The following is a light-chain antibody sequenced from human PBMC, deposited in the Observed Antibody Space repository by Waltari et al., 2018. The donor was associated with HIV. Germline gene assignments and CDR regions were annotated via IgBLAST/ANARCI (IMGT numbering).Light chain of an antibody. CDR1: SSDIGAYNF. CDR2: ELS. V-gene: IGLV2-14*01. CDR3: SSYTTRNTLL. J-gene: IGLJ2*01. Sequence: QSALTQPASVSGSPGQSITFSCSGSSSDIGAYNFVSWYQQHPGKAPKLIIYELSNRPSGVSYRFSASSSGNTASLTISGLQAEDEADYYCSSYTTRNTLLFGGGTRLTVL.